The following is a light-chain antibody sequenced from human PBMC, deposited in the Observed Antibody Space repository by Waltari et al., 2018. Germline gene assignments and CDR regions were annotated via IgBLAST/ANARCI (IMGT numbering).Light chain of an antibody. Sequence: VLTQSPGTLSSSPGERDPLSCRASQSVSKYFAWYQQRPGQAPRLRIYAAPTRATGIPDRFSGSGYGTDFSLTISRLEPEDFAVYYCQNHERLPATFGQGTKVEIK. J-gene: IGKJ1*01. CDR2: AAP. CDR1: QSVSKY. V-gene: IGKV3-20*01. CDR3: QNHERLPAT.